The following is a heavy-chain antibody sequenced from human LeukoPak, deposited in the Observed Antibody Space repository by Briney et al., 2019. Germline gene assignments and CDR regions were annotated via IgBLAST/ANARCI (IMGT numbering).Heavy chain of an antibody. J-gene: IGHJ3*02. CDR1: GGSISSSSYY. Sequence: PSETLSLTCTVSGGSISSSSYYWGWIRQPPGKGLEWIGSIYYSGSTYYHPSLKSRVTLSVDTSKNQFSLKLSSVTAADTAVYYCARDLWKGYYDQGRAGVAFDIWGQGTMVTVSS. CDR3: ARDLWKGYYDQGRAGVAFDI. CDR2: IYYSGST. D-gene: IGHD3-22*01. V-gene: IGHV4-39*07.